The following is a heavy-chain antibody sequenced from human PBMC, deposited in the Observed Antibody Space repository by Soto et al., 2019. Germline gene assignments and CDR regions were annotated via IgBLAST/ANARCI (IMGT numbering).Heavy chain of an antibody. Sequence: QVQLQESGPGLVRPSQTLSLTCTVSGGSISSDHYHWTWIRQTPGKGLEWIGYIHYSGRVYYNPSLQSLVTMSVDTSKNLFSLKLSSVTAADTAVYFCVREADGGDRDYYGLDVWGQGTTVTVSS. J-gene: IGHJ6*02. CDR3: VREADGGDRDYYGLDV. V-gene: IGHV4-30-4*01. CDR2: IHYSGRV. CDR1: GGSISSDHYH. D-gene: IGHD5-18*01.